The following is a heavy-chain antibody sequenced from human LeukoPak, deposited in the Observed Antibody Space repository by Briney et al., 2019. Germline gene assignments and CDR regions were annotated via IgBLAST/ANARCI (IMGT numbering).Heavy chain of an antibody. Sequence: QTGGSLRLSCAASGFIFNSYWMTWVRQAPGKGLEWVSYISGSGSTIYYTDSVKGRFTISRDNARNSLDLQMNSLRAEDTAVYYCARGPMLRGVIIRRSKSGYFDYWGQGTLVTVSS. CDR2: ISGSGSTI. J-gene: IGHJ4*02. D-gene: IGHD3-10*01. CDR3: ARGPMLRGVIIRRSKSGYFDY. V-gene: IGHV3-48*03. CDR1: GFIFNSYW.